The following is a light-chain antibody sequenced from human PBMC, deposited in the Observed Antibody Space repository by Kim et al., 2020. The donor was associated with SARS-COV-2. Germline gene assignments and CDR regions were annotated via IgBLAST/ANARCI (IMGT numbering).Light chain of an antibody. CDR1: NIGSTT. Sequence: GETATITCGGSNIGSTTVHWYQQKAGQAPVMVVHDDFDRPSGIPERFSGSNSGNTATLTINRVEAGDEADYYCQVWDSRSDHPGVVFGGGTQLTVL. V-gene: IGLV3-21*02. CDR2: DDF. CDR3: QVWDSRSDHPGVV. J-gene: IGLJ2*01.